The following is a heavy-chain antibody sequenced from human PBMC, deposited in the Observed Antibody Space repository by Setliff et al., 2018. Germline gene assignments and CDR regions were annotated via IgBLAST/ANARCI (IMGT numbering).Heavy chain of an antibody. Sequence: SETLSLTCSVSGGSISNQYWSWIRQPPGKGLEWIGRIYYRGDTYYNPSLKGRLTISVDTAQNQFSLRLTSVTAADTAVYYCARTGTYRYFDYWGQGALVTVSS. CDR2: IYYRGDT. V-gene: IGHV4-59*05. CDR3: ARTGTYRYFDY. D-gene: IGHD1-1*01. CDR1: GGSISNQY. J-gene: IGHJ4*02.